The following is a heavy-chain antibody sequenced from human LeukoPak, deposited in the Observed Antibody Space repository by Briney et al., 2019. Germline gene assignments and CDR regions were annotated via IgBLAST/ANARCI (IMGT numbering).Heavy chain of an antibody. J-gene: IGHJ4*02. D-gene: IGHD3-22*01. CDR2: IYYSGST. V-gene: IGHV4-30-4*08. CDR1: GGSISSGDYY. Sequence: PSETLSLTCTVSGGSISSGDYYWSWIRQPPGKGLEWIGYIYYSGSTYYNPSLKSRVTISVNTSKNQFSLKLSSVTAADTAVYYCARGTAGDYYDSSGSKSYYFDYWGQGTLVTVSS. CDR3: ARGTAGDYYDSSGSKSYYFDY.